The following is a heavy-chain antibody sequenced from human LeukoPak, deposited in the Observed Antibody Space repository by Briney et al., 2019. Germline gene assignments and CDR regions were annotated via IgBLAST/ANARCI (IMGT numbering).Heavy chain of an antibody. CDR3: ARVLAHYYDSSGSWAFDI. V-gene: IGHV1-8*01. CDR1: GYTFTSYD. D-gene: IGHD3-22*01. J-gene: IGHJ3*02. Sequence: ASVKVSCKASGYTFTSYDINWVRQATGQGLEWMGWMNPNSGNTGYAQKFQGRVTMTRNTSISTAYIELSSLRSEDTAVYYCARVLAHYYDSSGSWAFDIWGQGTMVTVSS. CDR2: MNPNSGNT.